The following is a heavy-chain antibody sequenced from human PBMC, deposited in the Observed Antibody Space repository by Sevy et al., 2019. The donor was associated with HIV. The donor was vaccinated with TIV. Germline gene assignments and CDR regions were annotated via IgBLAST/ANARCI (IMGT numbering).Heavy chain of an antibody. CDR1: GFAFRGSA. Sequence: GGSLRLSCAASGFAFRGSAIHWVRLASGKGLEWIGRISSKGNSFATDYVPSVKGRFTISRDDSKKTAYLQMSSLKIDDTAVYYCVGQVGDTVMAIFDYWGQGTLVTVSS. D-gene: IGHD1-26*01. V-gene: IGHV3-73*01. CDR3: VGQVGDTVMAIFDY. J-gene: IGHJ4*02. CDR2: ISSKGNSFAT.